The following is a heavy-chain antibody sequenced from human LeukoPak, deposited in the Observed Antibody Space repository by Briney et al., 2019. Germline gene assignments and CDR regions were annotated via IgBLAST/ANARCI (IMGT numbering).Heavy chain of an antibody. CDR2: IIPIFGTA. D-gene: IGHD6-13*01. J-gene: IGHJ6*02. V-gene: IGHV1-69*13. CDR1: GGTFSSYA. CDR3: ARDRAIYSSSWYGGATYGMDV. Sequence: ASVKVSCKASGGTFSSYAISWVRQAPGQGLEWIGGIIPIFGTANYAQKFQGRVTITADESTSTAYMELSSLRSEDTAVYYCARDRAIYSSSWYGGATYGMDVRGQGTTVTVSS.